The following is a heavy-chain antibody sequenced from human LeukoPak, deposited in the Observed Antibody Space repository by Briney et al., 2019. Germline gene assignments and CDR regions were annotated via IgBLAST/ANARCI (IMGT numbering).Heavy chain of an antibody. D-gene: IGHD2-15*01. V-gene: IGHV3-30*18. CDR3: AKDPGSCSGGTCYPYYFDY. Sequence: GGSLRLSCAASGFTFSSYGMHWVRQAPGKGLEWVAVISYNGNNKYYAGSVKGRFIISRDNSKITLYLQMNSLRAEDTAVYYCAKDPGSCSGGTCYPYYFDYWGQGTLVTVSS. CDR2: ISYNGNNK. CDR1: GFTFSSYG. J-gene: IGHJ4*02.